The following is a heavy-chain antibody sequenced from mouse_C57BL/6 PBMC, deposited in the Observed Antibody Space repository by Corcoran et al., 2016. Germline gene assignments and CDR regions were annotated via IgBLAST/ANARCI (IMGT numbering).Heavy chain of an antibody. Sequence: QIQLVQSGPELKKPGETVKISCKASGYTFTTYGMSWVKQAPGKGLKWMGWINTYSGVPTYADDFKGRFAFSLETSASTAYLQINNLKNEDTATYFCASYYGSSSYFDYWGQGTTLTVSS. CDR2: INTYSGVP. D-gene: IGHD1-1*01. J-gene: IGHJ2*01. V-gene: IGHV9-3*01. CDR3: ASYYGSSSYFDY. CDR1: GYTFTTYG.